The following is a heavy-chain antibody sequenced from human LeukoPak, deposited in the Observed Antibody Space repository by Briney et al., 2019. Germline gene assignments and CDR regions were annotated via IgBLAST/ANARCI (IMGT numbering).Heavy chain of an antibody. J-gene: IGHJ3*02. CDR3: ASRDYYDSSGYNDAFDI. CDR2: IYSGGST. D-gene: IGHD3-22*01. Sequence: GGSLRLSCAASEFSVGSNYMTWVRRAPGKGLEWVSLIYSGGSTYYADSVKGRFTISRDNSKNTLYLQMNSLRAEDTAVYYCASRDYYDSSGYNDAFDIWGQGTMVTVSS. V-gene: IGHV3-53*01. CDR1: EFSVGSNY.